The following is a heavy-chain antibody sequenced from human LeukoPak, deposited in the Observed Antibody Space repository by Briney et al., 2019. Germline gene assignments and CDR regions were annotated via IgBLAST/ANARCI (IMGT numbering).Heavy chain of an antibody. CDR1: GFTFSSYG. CDR2: ISYDGSNK. J-gene: IGHJ6*02. Sequence: GGSLRLSCAASGFTFSSYGMHWVRQAPGKGLEWVAVISYDGSNKYYADSAKGRFTISRDNSKNTLYLQMNSLRAEDTAVYYCAKVLPITMVRGDTTWGMDVWGQGTTVTVSS. V-gene: IGHV3-30*18. D-gene: IGHD3-10*01. CDR3: AKVLPITMVRGDTTWGMDV.